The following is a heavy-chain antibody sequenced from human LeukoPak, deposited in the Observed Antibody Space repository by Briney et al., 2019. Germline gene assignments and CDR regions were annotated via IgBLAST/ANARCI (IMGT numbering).Heavy chain of an antibody. CDR2: IKEDGSAK. CDR1: GFTFSSYS. J-gene: IGHJ3*02. CDR3: ARDRAYNSFDI. D-gene: IGHD3-16*01. V-gene: IGHV3-7*01. Sequence: GGSLRLSCAASGFTFSSYSMNWVRQAPGKGLEWVANIKEDGSAKNYADSVKGRFPISRDNAKNSLYLQMNSLRVEDTAVYYCARDRAYNSFDIWGQGTMVTVSS.